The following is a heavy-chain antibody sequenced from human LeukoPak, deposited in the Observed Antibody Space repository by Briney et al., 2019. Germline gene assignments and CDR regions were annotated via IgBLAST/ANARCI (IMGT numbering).Heavy chain of an antibody. J-gene: IGHJ4*02. Sequence: SGTLSLTCAVSGGSISSSTWWSWVRQPPGKGLEWVGEIYHSGSTNYNPSLKSRVTISVDKSKNQFSLGLSSVTAADTAVYYCASKLFTLRYLDYWGQGTLVTVSS. V-gene: IGHV4-4*02. CDR2: IYHSGST. CDR3: ASKLFTLRYLDY. CDR1: GGSISSSTW. D-gene: IGHD3-9*01.